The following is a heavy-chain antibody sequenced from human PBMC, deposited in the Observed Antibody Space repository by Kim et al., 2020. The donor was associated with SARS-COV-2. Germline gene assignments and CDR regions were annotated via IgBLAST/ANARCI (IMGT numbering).Heavy chain of an antibody. Sequence: ASVKVSCKASGYTFTSYDINWVRQATGQGLEWMGWMNPNSGNTGYAQKFQGRVTMTRNTSISTAYMELSSLRSEDTAVYYCARGKFGAAAGTLVYYYYYGMDVWGQGPTVTVSS. J-gene: IGHJ6*02. CDR1: GYTFTSYD. V-gene: IGHV1-8*01. CDR3: ARGKFGAAAGTLVYYYYYGMDV. D-gene: IGHD6-13*01. CDR2: MNPNSGNT.